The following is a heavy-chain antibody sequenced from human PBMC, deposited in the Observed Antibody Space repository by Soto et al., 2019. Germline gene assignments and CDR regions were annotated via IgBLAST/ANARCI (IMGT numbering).Heavy chain of an antibody. D-gene: IGHD5-12*01. J-gene: IGHJ4*02. CDR3: AKGPIEYSASVDH. CDR1: GFSFSSYA. Sequence: EVQLLESGGGLVQPGGSLRLACTASGFSFSSYAMVWVRQAPGKGLEWVSVISARGGSLYFADSVKGRFTISRDNSKNVLSLEMNSLRAEDTATYFCAKGPIEYSASVDHWGSGTLVLVSS. V-gene: IGHV3-23*01. CDR2: ISARGGSL.